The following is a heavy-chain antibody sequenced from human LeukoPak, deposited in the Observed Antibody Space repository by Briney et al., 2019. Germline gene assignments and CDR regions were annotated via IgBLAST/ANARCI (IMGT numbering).Heavy chain of an antibody. Sequence: GGSLRLSCAASGFTCSSYGMNWVRQAPGKGLEWVSGIGVGGTTYYAYSVKGRFTISRDTPKNTLYLQMNSLRAEDTAVYCCAKTQGYHDCWGQGTLVTVSS. CDR2: IGVGGTT. J-gene: IGHJ4*02. V-gene: IGHV3-23*01. D-gene: IGHD3-3*01. CDR3: AKTQGYHDC. CDR1: GFTCSSYG.